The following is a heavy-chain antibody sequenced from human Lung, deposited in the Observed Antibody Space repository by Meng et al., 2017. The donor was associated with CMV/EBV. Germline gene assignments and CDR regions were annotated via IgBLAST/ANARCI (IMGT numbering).Heavy chain of an antibody. Sequence: ASVKVSXKTSGFNFYGFYIHWVRRAPGQGLEWMGRINPKNGDPKYAQRFEGRVSMTTDTSITPVYMELRSLRSDDTAFYYCTRRPLGSTRPFDYWGQGTLVTVSS. J-gene: IGHJ4*02. CDR1: GFNFYGFY. CDR3: TRRPLGSTRPFDY. V-gene: IGHV1-2*06. D-gene: IGHD1-26*01. CDR2: INPKNGDP.